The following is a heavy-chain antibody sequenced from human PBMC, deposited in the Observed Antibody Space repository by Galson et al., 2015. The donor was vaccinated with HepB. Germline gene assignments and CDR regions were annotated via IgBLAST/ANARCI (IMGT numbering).Heavy chain of an antibody. CDR3: ARSKITLVYGGMDV. V-gene: IGHV4-39*07. J-gene: IGHJ6*02. CDR2: IYYSGST. CDR1: GGSVSSSSYY. D-gene: IGHD2-8*01. Sequence: ETLSLTCSVSGGSVSSSSYYWGWIRQPPGKGLQWIGVIYYSGSTYYNPSLESRVTISVDTSKNQFSLKLSSVTTADTAVYYCARSKITLVYGGMDVWGQGTTVTVSS.